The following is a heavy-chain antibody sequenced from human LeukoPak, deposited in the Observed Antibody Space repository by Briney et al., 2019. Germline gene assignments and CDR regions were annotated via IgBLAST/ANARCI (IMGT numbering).Heavy chain of an antibody. D-gene: IGHD4-4*01. CDR3: ARHDYSNYMNWFDP. V-gene: IGHV4-39*01. J-gene: IGHJ5*02. Sequence: SETLSLTCTVSGGSISSSSYYWGWIRQPPGKGLEWTGSIYYSGSTYYNPSLKSRVTISVDTSKNQFSLKLSSVTAADTAVYYCARHDYSNYMNWFDPWGQGTLVTVSS. CDR1: GGSISSSSYY. CDR2: IYYSGST.